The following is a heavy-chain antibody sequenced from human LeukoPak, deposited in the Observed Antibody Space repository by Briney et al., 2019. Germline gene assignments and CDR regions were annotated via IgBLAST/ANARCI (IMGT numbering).Heavy chain of an antibody. CDR1: GFTVSSNY. D-gene: IGHD3-22*01. J-gene: IGHJ3*02. V-gene: IGHV3-53*01. CDR2: IYSGGST. CDR3: ARLPHYDSSGLDAFDI. Sequence: GGSLRLSCAASGFTVSSNYMSWVRQAPGKGLEWVSVIYSGGSTYYADSVKGRFTISRDNSKNTLYLQMNSLRAEDTAVYYCARLPHYDSSGLDAFDIWGQGTMVTVSS.